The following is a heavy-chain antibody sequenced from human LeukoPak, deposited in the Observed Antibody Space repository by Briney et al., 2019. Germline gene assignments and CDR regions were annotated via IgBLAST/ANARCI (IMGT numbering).Heavy chain of an antibody. J-gene: IGHJ6*04. D-gene: IGHD3-10*01. V-gene: IGHV1-69*06. CDR2: IIPIFGTA. CDR1: GGTFSSYA. CDR3: ARGSGKTNYGMDV. Sequence: SVKVSCKASGGTFSSYAISWVRQAPGQGLEWMGGIIPIFGTANYAQKFQGRVTITADKSTSTAYMELGGLRSEDTAVYYCARGSGKTNYGMDVWGKGTTVTVSS.